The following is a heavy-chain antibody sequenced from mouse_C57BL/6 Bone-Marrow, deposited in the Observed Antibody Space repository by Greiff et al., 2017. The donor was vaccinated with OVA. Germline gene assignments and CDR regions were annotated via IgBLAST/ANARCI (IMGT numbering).Heavy chain of an antibody. CDR3: TRNRNYYGSSLYWYFDV. Sequence: EVQRVESGTVLARPGASVKMSCKTSGYTFTSYWMHWVKQRPGQGLEWIGAIYPGNSDTSYNQKFKGKAKLTAVTSASTAYMELSSLTNEDSAVYYCTRNRNYYGSSLYWYFDVWGTGTTVTVSS. D-gene: IGHD1-1*01. J-gene: IGHJ1*03. CDR1: GYTFTSYW. CDR2: IYPGNSDT. V-gene: IGHV1-5*01.